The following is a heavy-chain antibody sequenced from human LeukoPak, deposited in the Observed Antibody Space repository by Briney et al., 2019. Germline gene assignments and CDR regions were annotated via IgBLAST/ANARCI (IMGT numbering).Heavy chain of an antibody. Sequence: ASVRVSCKASGYTFTSYGISWVRQAPGQGLEWMGWISAYNGNTNYAQKLQGRVTMTTDTSTSTAYMELRSLRSDDTAVYYCARDPIVVVAATYYYYYGMDVWGQGTTVTVSS. CDR1: GYTFTSYG. CDR3: ARDPIVVVAATYYYYYGMDV. CDR2: ISAYNGNT. D-gene: IGHD2-15*01. J-gene: IGHJ6*02. V-gene: IGHV1-18*01.